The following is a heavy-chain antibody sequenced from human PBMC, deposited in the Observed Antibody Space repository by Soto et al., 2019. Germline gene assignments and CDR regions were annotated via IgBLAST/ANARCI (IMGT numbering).Heavy chain of an antibody. Sequence: ESGGGLIQPGESLRLSCAAFGLTVSGKKYVAWVRQAPGKGLEWVSALYDVDGTYYADSVKGRFTTSRDSSKTTVYLQMNGLRPYDTAVYYCASWHEREHAYDVWGQGTTVTVSS. J-gene: IGHJ3*01. D-gene: IGHD1-1*01. V-gene: IGHV3-53*01. CDR3: ASWHEREHAYDV. CDR1: GLTVSGKKY. CDR2: LYDVDGT.